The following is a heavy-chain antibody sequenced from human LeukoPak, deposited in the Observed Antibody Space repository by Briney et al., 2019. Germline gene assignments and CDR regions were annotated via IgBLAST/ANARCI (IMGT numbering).Heavy chain of an antibody. J-gene: IGHJ5*02. Sequence: SETLSLTCTVSGGSISSYYWSWIRQPPGKGLEWIGYIYYSGSTNYNPSLKSRVTISVDTSKNQFSLKLSSVTAADTAVYYCARLGGSSSSDWFDPWGQRTLVTVSS. CDR2: IYYSGST. CDR1: GGSISSYY. D-gene: IGHD6-6*01. CDR3: ARLGGSSSSDWFDP. V-gene: IGHV4-59*08.